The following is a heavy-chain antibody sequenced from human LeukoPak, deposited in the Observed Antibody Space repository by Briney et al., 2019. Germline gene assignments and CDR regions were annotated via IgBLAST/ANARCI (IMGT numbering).Heavy chain of an antibody. J-gene: IGHJ4*02. CDR1: GYSFTSNY. Sequence: ASVKVSCKASGYSFTSNYIHWVRQAPGQGLEWMGMIYPRDGSTSYAQRFQDRVTVTRDTSTSTVHMELSSLRSEDTAVYYCARVNWNLGFDYWGQGTLVTVSS. CDR3: ARVNWNLGFDY. CDR2: IYPRDGST. D-gene: IGHD1-1*01. V-gene: IGHV1-46*01.